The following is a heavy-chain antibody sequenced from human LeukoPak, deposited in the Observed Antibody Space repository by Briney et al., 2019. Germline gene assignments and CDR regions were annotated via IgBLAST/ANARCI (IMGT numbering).Heavy chain of an antibody. CDR1: SGSISSSNW. J-gene: IGHJ4*02. Sequence: KASETLSLTCAVSSGSISSSNWWSWVRQPPGKGLEWIGEINHSGRTNYNPSLKSRVTISVDRSDNQFSLKLTSVTAADTAVYYCALGYNDIWERWGRGTVVTVSS. V-gene: IGHV4-4*02. CDR2: INHSGRT. D-gene: IGHD3-22*01. CDR3: ALGYNDIWER.